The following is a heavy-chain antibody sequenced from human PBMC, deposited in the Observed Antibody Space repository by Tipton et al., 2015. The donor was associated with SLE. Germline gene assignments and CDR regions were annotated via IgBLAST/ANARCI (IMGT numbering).Heavy chain of an antibody. J-gene: IGHJ5*02. CDR3: ASGYSSSWYTSA. Sequence: TLSLTCDVSGASIRNYYWGWIRQPPGKGLEWIGYIYYSGSTNYNPSLRSRVTMSLDMSKNQFSLKLSSVTAADTAVYYCASGYSSSWYTSAWSQGTLVTVSS. CDR2: IYYSGST. V-gene: IGHV4-59*01. D-gene: IGHD6-13*01. CDR1: GASIRNYY.